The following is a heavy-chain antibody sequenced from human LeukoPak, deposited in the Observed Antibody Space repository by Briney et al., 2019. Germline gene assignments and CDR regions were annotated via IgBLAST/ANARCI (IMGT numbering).Heavy chain of an antibody. D-gene: IGHD2-15*01. CDR2: IYTSERT. V-gene: IGHV4-61*02. J-gene: IGHJ5*02. CDR1: GGSITSGSYY. Sequence: SETLSLTCTVSGGSITSGSYYWSWIRQPAGKGLEWIGRIYTSERTNYNPSLKSRVTISLDTSKNQFSLKLSSVTAADTAVYYCARETSSGGSLLRGNWFDPWGQGTLVTVSS. CDR3: ARETSSGGSLLRGNWFDP.